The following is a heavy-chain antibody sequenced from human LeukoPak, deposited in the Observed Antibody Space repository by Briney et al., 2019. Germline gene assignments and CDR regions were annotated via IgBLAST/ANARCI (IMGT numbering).Heavy chain of an antibody. CDR3: ARSNGDYERDGWFDP. Sequence: ASVKVSCKASGYTFTGYYMHWVRQAPGQGLEWVGRINPNSGGTNYAQKFQGRVTMTRDTSISTAYMELSRLRSDDTAVYYCARSNGDYERDGWFDPWGQGTLVTVSS. D-gene: IGHD4-17*01. CDR1: GYTFTGYY. CDR2: INPNSGGT. V-gene: IGHV1-2*06. J-gene: IGHJ5*02.